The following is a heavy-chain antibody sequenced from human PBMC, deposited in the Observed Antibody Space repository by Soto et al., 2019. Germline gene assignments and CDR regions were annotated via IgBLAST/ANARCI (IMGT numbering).Heavy chain of an antibody. CDR2: IIPIFGTA. CDR1: GGTFSSYA. D-gene: IGHD3-22*01. Sequence: SVKVSCKASGGTFSSYAISWVRQAPGQGLEWMGGIIPIFGTANYAQKFQGRVTITADKSTSTAYMELSSLRSEDTAVYYCARGYYDSSGYFDLDYWGQGTLVTVSS. CDR3: ARGYYDSSGYFDLDY. V-gene: IGHV1-69*06. J-gene: IGHJ4*02.